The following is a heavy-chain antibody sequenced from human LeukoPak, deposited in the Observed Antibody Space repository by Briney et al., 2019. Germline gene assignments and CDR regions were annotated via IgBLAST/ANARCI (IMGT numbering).Heavy chain of an antibody. D-gene: IGHD3-10*01. Sequence: GGSLRLSCAASGFTFSDYYTSWMRQAPGKGLGWFSYISSSGSTTYYADSVKGRFTISRDNAKNSLYLQMNSLRAEDTAVHYCATNFLYYYGSGSSYYYMDVWGKGTTVTVSS. CDR2: ISSSGSTT. J-gene: IGHJ6*03. CDR3: ATNFLYYYGSGSSYYYMDV. CDR1: GFTFSDYY. V-gene: IGHV3-11*04.